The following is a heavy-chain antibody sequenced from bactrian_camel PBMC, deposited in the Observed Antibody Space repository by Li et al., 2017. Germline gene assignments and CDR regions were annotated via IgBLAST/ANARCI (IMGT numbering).Heavy chain of an antibody. CDR1: GYTYSSNR. V-gene: IGHV3S40*01. CDR2: IYTGGGST. J-gene: IGHJ6*01. D-gene: IGHD3*01. CDR3: AASWDVTATAALGRISSPEFGY. Sequence: DVQLVESGGGSVQAGGSLRLSCAASGYTYSSNRMGWFRQAPGEEREGVAAIYTGGGSTFYADSVKGRFTVSQDRAKNTVYLQMNALKPEDSAMYYCAASWDVTATAALGRISSPEFGYWGEGTQVTVS.